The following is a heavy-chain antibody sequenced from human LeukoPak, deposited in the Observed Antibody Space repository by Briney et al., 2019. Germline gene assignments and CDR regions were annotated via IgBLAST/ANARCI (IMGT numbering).Heavy chain of an antibody. J-gene: IGHJ4*02. Sequence: GGSLRLSCAASGFTVSSNYMSWVRQTPGKGLEWVSVIYSGGSTYYADSVKGRFTTSRDNSKNTLFLQMNSLTVEDTAVYYCARAKIGYSYLIDYWGQGTLVTVSS. CDR2: IYSGGST. CDR1: GFTVSSNY. V-gene: IGHV3-66*01. D-gene: IGHD5-18*01. CDR3: ARAKIGYSYLIDY.